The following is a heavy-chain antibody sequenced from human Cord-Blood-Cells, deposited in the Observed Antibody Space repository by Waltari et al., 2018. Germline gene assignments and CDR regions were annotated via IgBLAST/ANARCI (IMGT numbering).Heavy chain of an antibody. CDR3: ARGRYRTTGTAPYYYYYGMDV. J-gene: IGHJ6*02. V-gene: IGHV4-34*01. CDR1: GGSFSGYS. D-gene: IGHD1-1*01. CDR2: INHSGST. Sequence: QVQLQQWGAGLLKPSETLSLTCAVYGGSFSGYSWSWIRQPPGKGLEWIGEINHSGSTNYNPSLKSRVTISVDTSKNQFSLKLSSVTAADTAVYYCARGRYRTTGTAPYYYYYGMDVWGQGTTVTVSS.